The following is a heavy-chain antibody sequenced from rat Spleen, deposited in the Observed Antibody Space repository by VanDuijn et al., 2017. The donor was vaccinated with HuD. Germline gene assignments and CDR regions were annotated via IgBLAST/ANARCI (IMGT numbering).Heavy chain of an antibody. D-gene: IGHD4-3*01. Sequence: EVQLVESGGGLVQPGRSMKLSCAASGFIFSNYYMVWVRQAPTKGLEWVATISYDGSSTYYRDSVKGRFTISRDNAESTIYLQMDSLRSEDTATYYCARHNSGYGYFDFWGPGTMVTVSS. CDR2: ISYDGSST. J-gene: IGHJ1*01. CDR3: ARHNSGYGYFDF. V-gene: IGHV5-7*01. CDR1: GFIFSNYY.